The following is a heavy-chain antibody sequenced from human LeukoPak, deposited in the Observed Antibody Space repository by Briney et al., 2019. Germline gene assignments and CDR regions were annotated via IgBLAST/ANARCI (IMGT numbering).Heavy chain of an antibody. Sequence: GKSLRLSCAASGFTFSSYAMHWVRQAPGKGLEWVAVISYDGSNKYYADSVKGRFTISRDNSKNTLYLQMNSLRAEDTAVYYCARDRVGATDYFDYWGQGTLVTVSS. CDR3: ARDRVGATDYFDY. CDR1: GFTFSSYA. CDR2: ISYDGSNK. V-gene: IGHV3-30-3*01. J-gene: IGHJ4*02. D-gene: IGHD1-26*01.